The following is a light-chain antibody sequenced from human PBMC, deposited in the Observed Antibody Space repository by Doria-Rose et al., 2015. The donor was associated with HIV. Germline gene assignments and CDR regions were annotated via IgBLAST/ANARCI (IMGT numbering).Light chain of an antibody. CDR3: HQYGTSWT. J-gene: IGKJ1*01. Sequence: EIVLTQSPGTLSLSPGERATLSCRASQSFSSTYLDWYQQKPGQAPSLLIYDGSTSATGIPDRFSASGSGTDFTLTINRLEPEDFALYYCHQYGTSWTFGQGTQVEI. V-gene: IGKV3-20*01. CDR2: DGS. CDR1: QSFSSTY.